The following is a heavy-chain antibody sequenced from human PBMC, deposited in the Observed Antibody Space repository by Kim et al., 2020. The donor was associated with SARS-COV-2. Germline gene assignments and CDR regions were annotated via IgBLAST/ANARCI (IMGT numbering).Heavy chain of an antibody. D-gene: IGHD3-10*01. J-gene: IGHJ3*02. V-gene: IGHV3-23*01. Sequence: GGSLRLSCAASGFTFSSYAMSWVRQAPGKGLEWVSVFSGSGGSTYYADSVKGRFTISRDNSKNTLYLQMNSLRADDTAVYYCAKGKGVIKGAFDMWGQGTMVIVSS. CDR1: GFTFSSYA. CDR3: AKGKGVIKGAFDM. CDR2: FSGSGGST.